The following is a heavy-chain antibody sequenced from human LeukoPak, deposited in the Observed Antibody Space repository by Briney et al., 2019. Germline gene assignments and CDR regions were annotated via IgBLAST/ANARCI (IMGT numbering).Heavy chain of an antibody. Sequence: SETLSLTCTVSGDSVSSSSYYWGWLRQPPGKGLEWIGSIYYSGSTFLNPALESRVTMSVGASRNQFSLKLTSVTAADTAIYFCASRGRGWSLYNWFDPRGQGTLVTVSS. CDR2: IYYSGST. CDR1: GDSVSSSSYY. J-gene: IGHJ5*02. D-gene: IGHD6-19*01. CDR3: ASRGRGWSLYNWFDP. V-gene: IGHV4-39*01.